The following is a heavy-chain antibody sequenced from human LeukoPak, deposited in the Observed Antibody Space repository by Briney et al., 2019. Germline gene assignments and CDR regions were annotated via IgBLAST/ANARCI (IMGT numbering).Heavy chain of an antibody. CDR1: GFTVSSNY. J-gene: IGHJ4*02. Sequence: PGGSLRLSCAASGFTVSSNYMSWVRQAPGKGLEWVGFIRSKAYGGTTEYAASVKGRFTISRDDSKSIAYLQMNSLKTEDTAVYYCTRGFYYYDSSTFDYWGQGTLVTVSS. CDR3: TRGFYYYDSSTFDY. D-gene: IGHD3-22*01. V-gene: IGHV3-49*04. CDR2: IRSKAYGGTT.